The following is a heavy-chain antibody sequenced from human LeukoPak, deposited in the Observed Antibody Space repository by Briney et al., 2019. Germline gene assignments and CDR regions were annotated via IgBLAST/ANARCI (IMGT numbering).Heavy chain of an antibody. J-gene: IGHJ6*02. CDR1: GGSISSYY. D-gene: IGHD4-23*01. V-gene: IGHV4-34*01. CDR3: ARRRLQLLYYYYYYGMDV. CDR2: INHSGST. Sequence: PSETLSLTCTVSGGSISSYYWSWIRQPPGKGLEWIGEINHSGSTNYNPSLKSRVTISVDTSKNQFSLKLSSVTAADTAVYYCARRRLQLLYYYYYYGMDVWGQGTTVTVSS.